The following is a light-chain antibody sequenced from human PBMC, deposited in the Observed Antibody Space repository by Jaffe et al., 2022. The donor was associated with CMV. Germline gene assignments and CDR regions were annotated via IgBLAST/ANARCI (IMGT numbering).Light chain of an antibody. J-gene: IGKJ2*01. V-gene: IGKV1-39*01. CDR1: HSINNF. Sequence: DIQMTQSPSSLSASVGDRVTITCRASHSINNFLNWYHQKPGNAPKLLINAASTLQSGVPSRISGSGSGTDFTLTITSLQPADSGTYYCQQSYSTPYTFGQETKLEIK. CDR3: QQSYSTPYT. CDR2: AAS.